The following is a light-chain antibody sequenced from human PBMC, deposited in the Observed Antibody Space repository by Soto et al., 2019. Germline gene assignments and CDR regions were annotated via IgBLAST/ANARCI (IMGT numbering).Light chain of an antibody. CDR1: SSNIGRNA. V-gene: IGLV1-44*01. J-gene: IGLJ2*01. CDR3: TAWDDSLNGHVV. CDR2: SNN. Sequence: QSVLTQPPSASGTPGQRVTISCSGSSSNIGRNAVNWYQQLPGTAPKLLIYSNNQRPSGVPDRFSGSKSGTSASLAISGLQSEDEADYYCTAWDDSLNGHVVFGGGTMLTVL.